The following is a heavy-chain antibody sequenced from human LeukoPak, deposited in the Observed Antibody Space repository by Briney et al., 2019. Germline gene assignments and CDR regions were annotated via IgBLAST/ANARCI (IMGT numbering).Heavy chain of an antibody. CDR2: IYYSGST. D-gene: IGHD6-19*01. V-gene: IGHV4-39*01. CDR1: GDSITSGSYY. CDR3: ARALGGLRTNPYVSGWWDWFDP. J-gene: IGHJ5*02. Sequence: SETLSLTCTVSGDSITSGSYYWGWIRQPPGRGLEWIGSIYYSGSTYYNPSLKSRVTISVDTSKNQFSLKLSSVTAADTAVYYCARALGGLRTNPYVSGWWDWFDPWGQGTLVTVSS.